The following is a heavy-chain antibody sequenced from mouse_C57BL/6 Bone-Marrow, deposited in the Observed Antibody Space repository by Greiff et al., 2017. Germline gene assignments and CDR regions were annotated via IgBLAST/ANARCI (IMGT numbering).Heavy chain of an antibody. CDR2: IDPSDSYT. CDR1: GYTFTSYW. V-gene: IGHV1-50*01. D-gene: IGHD1-1*02. Sequence: QVQLQQSGAELVKPGASVKLSCKASGYTFTSYWMQWVKQRPGQGLEWIGEIDPSDSYTNYNQKFKGKATLTVDTSSSTAYMQLSSLTSEDSAVYYCAMAVEYYCDYWGQGTTLTVSS. CDR3: AMAVEYYCDY. J-gene: IGHJ2*01.